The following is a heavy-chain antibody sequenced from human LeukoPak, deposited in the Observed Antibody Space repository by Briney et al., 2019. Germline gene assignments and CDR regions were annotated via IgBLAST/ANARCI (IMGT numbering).Heavy chain of an antibody. Sequence: GASVKVSCKASGYTFTSYGISWVRQAPGQGLEWMGWISAYNGNTNYAQKFQGRVTMTRDTSISTAYMELSRLRSDDTAVYYCARVYSDLRDYWGQGTLVTVSS. D-gene: IGHD4-17*01. CDR1: GYTFTSYG. CDR2: ISAYNGNT. CDR3: ARVYSDLRDY. J-gene: IGHJ4*02. V-gene: IGHV1-18*01.